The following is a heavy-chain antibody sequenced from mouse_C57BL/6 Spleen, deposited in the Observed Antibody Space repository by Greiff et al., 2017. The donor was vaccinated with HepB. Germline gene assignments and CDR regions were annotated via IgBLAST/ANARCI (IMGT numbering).Heavy chain of an antibody. CDR2: ISYDGSN. CDR3: ARAHGYPLFDY. Sequence: DVQLQESGPGLVKPSQSLSLTCSVTGYSITSGYYWNWIRQFPGNKLEWMGYISYDGSNNYNPSLKNRISITRDTSKNQFFLKLNSVTTEDTATYYCARAHGYPLFDYWGQGTTLTVSS. D-gene: IGHD2-2*01. J-gene: IGHJ2*01. V-gene: IGHV3-6*01. CDR1: GYSITSGYY.